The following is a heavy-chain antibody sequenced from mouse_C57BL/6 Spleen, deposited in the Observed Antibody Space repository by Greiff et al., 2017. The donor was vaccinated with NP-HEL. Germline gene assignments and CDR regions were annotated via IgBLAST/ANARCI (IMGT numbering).Heavy chain of an antibody. CDR1: GYTFTSYW. V-gene: IGHV1-53*01. Sequence: QVQLQQPGTELVKPGASVKLSCKVSGYTFTSYWMHWVKQRPGQGLEWIGNINPSNGGTNYNEKFKSKATLTVDKSSSTAYKQLSSLTSEDSAVYYCARGAQATGYFDYWGQGTTLTVSS. CDR3: ARGAQATGYFDY. D-gene: IGHD3-2*02. CDR2: INPSNGGT. J-gene: IGHJ2*01.